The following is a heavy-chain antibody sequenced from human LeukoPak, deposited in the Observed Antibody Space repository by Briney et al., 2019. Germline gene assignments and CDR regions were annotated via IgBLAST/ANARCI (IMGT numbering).Heavy chain of an antibody. Sequence: PSETLSLTCAVYGGSFSGYYWSWIRQPPGKGLEWIGEINHSGSTNYNPSLKSRFTISVDTSKNQFSLKLSSVTAADTAVYYCARGLSITFGDYYYYYMDVWGKGTTVTVSS. J-gene: IGHJ6*03. V-gene: IGHV4-34*01. CDR1: GGSFSGYY. CDR3: ARGLSITFGDYYYYYMDV. CDR2: INHSGST. D-gene: IGHD3-16*01.